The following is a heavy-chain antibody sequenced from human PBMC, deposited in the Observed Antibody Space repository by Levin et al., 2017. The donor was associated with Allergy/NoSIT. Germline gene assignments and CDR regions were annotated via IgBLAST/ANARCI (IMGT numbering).Heavy chain of an antibody. Sequence: PGGSLRLSCAASGFTFSSYTMTWVRQAPGKGLEWVSTMRYSGDTTYYADSVKGRFTISIDTSKDTLFLQMNSLRAEDTAFYYCGKGLSSGSPYRAFDMWGPGTMVTVSS. V-gene: IGHV3-23*01. CDR2: MRYSGDTT. CDR3: GKGLSSGSPYRAFDM. D-gene: IGHD1-26*01. CDR1: GFTFSSYT. J-gene: IGHJ3*02.